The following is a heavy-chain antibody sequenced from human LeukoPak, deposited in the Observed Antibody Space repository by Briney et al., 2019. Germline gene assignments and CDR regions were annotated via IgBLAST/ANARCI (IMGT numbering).Heavy chain of an antibody. D-gene: IGHD4-23*01. CDR2: ISYDGSNK. Sequence: SCKASGYTFSSYGMHWVRQAPGKGLEWVAVISYDGSNKYYADSVKGRFTISRDNSKNTLYLQMNSLRAEDTAVYYCAKDLGSGTVVTGYYFDYWGQGTLVTVSS. V-gene: IGHV3-30*18. CDR3: AKDLGSGTVVTGYYFDY. J-gene: IGHJ4*02. CDR1: GYTFSSYG.